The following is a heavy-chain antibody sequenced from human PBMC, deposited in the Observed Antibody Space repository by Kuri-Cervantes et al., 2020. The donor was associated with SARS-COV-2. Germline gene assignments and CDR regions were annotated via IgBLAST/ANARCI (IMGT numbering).Heavy chain of an antibody. J-gene: IGHJ4*02. CDR3: ARVWADSSGYDPYFDY. V-gene: IGHV4-4*07. D-gene: IGHD5-12*01. Sequence: GSLRLSCTVSGGSISSYYWSWIRQPTGKGLEWIGRIYTSGSTNYNPSLKSRVTMSVDTSKNQFSLKLSSVTAADTAVYYCARVWADSSGYDPYFDYWGQGTLVTVSS. CDR1: GGSISSYY. CDR2: IYTSGST.